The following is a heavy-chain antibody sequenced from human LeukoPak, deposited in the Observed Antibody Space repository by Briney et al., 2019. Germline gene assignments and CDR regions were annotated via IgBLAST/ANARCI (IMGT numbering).Heavy chain of an antibody. J-gene: IGHJ4*02. Sequence: SVTVSFKASGGTFSSHAISWVRQAPGQGLEWVGGIIPIFGTTNYAQKFQGRVTITTDESTSTGYMELRSLRSDDTAVYYCARGDSGYDYGFDNWGQGTLVTVFS. V-gene: IGHV1-69*05. CDR3: ARGDSGYDYGFDN. CDR1: GGTFSSHA. D-gene: IGHD5-12*01. CDR2: IIPIFGTT.